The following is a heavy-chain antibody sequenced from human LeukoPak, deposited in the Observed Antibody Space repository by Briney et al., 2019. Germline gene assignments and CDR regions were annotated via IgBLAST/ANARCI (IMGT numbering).Heavy chain of an antibody. Sequence: PSDTLSLTYAVYGGSFSGYYWSGIRQPPGKGLEWMGEVNHNGSTNYNPSLQSQVTISVDTSKTQFSLKLSSVTAADTAVYYCARVRGARSRVVVTAIHFDYWGQGTLVTVSS. V-gene: IGHV4-34*01. D-gene: IGHD2-21*02. J-gene: IGHJ4*02. CDR2: VNHNGST. CDR1: GGSFSGYY. CDR3: ARVRGARSRVVVTAIHFDY.